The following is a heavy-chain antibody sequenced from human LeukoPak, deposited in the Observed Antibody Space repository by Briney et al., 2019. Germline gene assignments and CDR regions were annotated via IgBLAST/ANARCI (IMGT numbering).Heavy chain of an antibody. CDR3: ARDPGIAAATFYYFDY. Sequence: GGSLRLSCAASGFTFSSYAMHWVRQAPGKGLEWVAVISYDGSNKYYADSVKGRFTISRDNSKSTLYLQMNSLRAEDTAVYYCARDPGIAAATFYYFDYWGQGTLVTVSS. CDR2: ISYDGSNK. CDR1: GFTFSSYA. J-gene: IGHJ4*02. D-gene: IGHD6-13*01. V-gene: IGHV3-30-3*01.